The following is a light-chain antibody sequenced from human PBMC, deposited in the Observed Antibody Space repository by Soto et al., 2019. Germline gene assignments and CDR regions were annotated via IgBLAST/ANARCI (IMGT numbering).Light chain of an antibody. V-gene: IGLV2-14*01. J-gene: IGLJ2*01. CDR3: SSYTSTNTVV. Sequence: QSALTQSASVSGSPGQSITISCTGTSTDVGGYNYVSWYQQHPGKAPKLMIYDVSNRPSGVSNRFSGSKSGNTASLTISGLQAEDEADYYCSSYTSTNTVVFGGGPKLTVL. CDR1: STDVGGYNY. CDR2: DVS.